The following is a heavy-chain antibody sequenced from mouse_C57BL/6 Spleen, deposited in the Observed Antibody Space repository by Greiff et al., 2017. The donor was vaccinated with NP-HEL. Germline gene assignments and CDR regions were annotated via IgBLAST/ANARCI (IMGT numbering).Heavy chain of an antibody. Sequence: EVKLQESGPGLVKPSQSLSLTCSVTGYSITSGYYWNWIRQFPGNKLEWMGYISYDGSNNYNPSLKNRISITRDTSKNQFFLKLNSVTTEDTATYYCARDVITTGYFDVWGTGTTVTVSS. D-gene: IGHD1-1*01. CDR2: ISYDGSN. V-gene: IGHV3-6*01. CDR1: GYSITSGYY. J-gene: IGHJ1*03. CDR3: ARDVITTGYFDV.